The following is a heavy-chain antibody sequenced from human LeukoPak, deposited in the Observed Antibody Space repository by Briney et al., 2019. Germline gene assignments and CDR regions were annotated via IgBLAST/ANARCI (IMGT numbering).Heavy chain of an antibody. CDR3: ARNGTAPDAYFDY. J-gene: IGHJ4*02. CDR2: ISSSSSYI. Sequence: GGSLRLSCAASGFTFSSYSMNWVRQAPGKGLEWVSSISSSSSYIYYADSVKGRFTISRDNAKNSLYLQMNSLRAEDTALFYCARNGTAPDAYFDYWGQGTLVTVSS. V-gene: IGHV3-21*04. CDR1: GFTFSSYS. D-gene: IGHD1-14*01.